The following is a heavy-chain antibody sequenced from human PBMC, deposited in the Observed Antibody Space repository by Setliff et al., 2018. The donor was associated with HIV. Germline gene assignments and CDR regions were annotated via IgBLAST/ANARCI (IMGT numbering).Heavy chain of an antibody. D-gene: IGHD1-26*01. CDR1: GYTFTSYD. V-gene: IGHV1-18*01. J-gene: IGHJ4*02. CDR2: ISAYNGST. CDR3: ARTASGSSKSAFDY. Sequence: ASVKVSCKASGYTFTSYDISWVRQAPGQGLEWMGWISAYNGSTNYAQKFQGRVTLTRDTSTSTVYMELSSLRSEDTAVYYCARTASGSSKSAFDYWGQGTLVTVSS.